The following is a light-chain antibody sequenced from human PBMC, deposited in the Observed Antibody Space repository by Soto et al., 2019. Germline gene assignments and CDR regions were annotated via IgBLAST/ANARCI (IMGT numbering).Light chain of an antibody. V-gene: IGKV3-11*01. Sequence: EIVLTQSPATLSLSPGERATLSCRASQSVSSYLAWYQQKPGQAPRLLIYDASNRATGIPARFSGSGSGTALTLTISSLEHEDFAVYYCQQRSNWPPRGTFGQGTKVEIK. CDR1: QSVSSY. J-gene: IGKJ1*01. CDR3: QQRSNWPPRGT. CDR2: DAS.